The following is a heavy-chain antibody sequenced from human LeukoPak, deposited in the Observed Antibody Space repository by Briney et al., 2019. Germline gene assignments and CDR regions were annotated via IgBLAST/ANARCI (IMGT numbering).Heavy chain of an antibody. V-gene: IGHV3-30*18. CDR2: YDRSDK. CDR3: AKDPRSDGDSFYYFDY. J-gene: IGHJ4*02. CDR1: GFTFSSYG. Sequence: GGSLRLSCAASGFTFSSYGMHWVRQAPGKGLEWVATYDRSDKYYADSVKGRFTISRDNSKNTLYLQMNSLRAEDTAVYYCAKDPRSDGDSFYYFDYWGQGTLVTVPS. D-gene: IGHD4-17*01.